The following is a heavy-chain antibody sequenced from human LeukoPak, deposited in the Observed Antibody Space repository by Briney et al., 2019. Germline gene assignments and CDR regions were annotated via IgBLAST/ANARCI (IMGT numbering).Heavy chain of an antibody. CDR1: GFTFSSYW. Sequence: PGGSLRLSCAAPGFTFSSYWMSWVRQAPGKGLEWVANIKQDGSEKYYVDSVKGRFTISRDNAKNSLYLQMNSLRAEDTAVYYCARSGGYCTNGVCSVRYWGQGTLVTVSS. CDR3: ARSGGYCTNGVCSVRY. V-gene: IGHV3-7*01. J-gene: IGHJ4*02. CDR2: IKQDGSEK. D-gene: IGHD2-8*01.